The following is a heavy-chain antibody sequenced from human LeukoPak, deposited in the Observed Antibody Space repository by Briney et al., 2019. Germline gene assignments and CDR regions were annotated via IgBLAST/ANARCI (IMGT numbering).Heavy chain of an antibody. CDR3: ARHSGYYDSSGYYSAEFDY. Sequence: SETLSLTCAVSGGSISSGGYSWSWIRQPPGKGLEWIGYIYHSGSTYYNPSLKSRVTTSVDTSKNQFSLKLSSVTAADTAVYYCARHSGYYDSSGYYSAEFDYWGQGTLVTVSS. D-gene: IGHD3-22*01. CDR2: IYHSGST. V-gene: IGHV4-30-2*01. CDR1: GGSISSGGYS. J-gene: IGHJ4*02.